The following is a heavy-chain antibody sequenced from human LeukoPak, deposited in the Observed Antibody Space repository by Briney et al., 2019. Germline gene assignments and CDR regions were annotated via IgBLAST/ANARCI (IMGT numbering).Heavy chain of an antibody. CDR3: ARGRKYTSGYRVTELGSGYSDY. CDR1: GGSISSSYW. D-gene: IGHD5-18*01. Sequence: PSGTLSLTCAVSGGSISSSYWWSWIRPPPGKGLEWIGEIYHSGSTNYNLSLKSRVTISVDKSKNQLSLKLNSVTAAETAVYYCARGRKYTSGYRVTELGSGYSDYWGQGTLVTVSS. CDR2: IYHSGST. J-gene: IGHJ4*02. V-gene: IGHV4-4*02.